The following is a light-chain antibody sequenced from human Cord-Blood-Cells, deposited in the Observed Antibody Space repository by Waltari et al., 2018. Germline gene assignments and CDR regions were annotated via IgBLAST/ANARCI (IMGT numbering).Light chain of an antibody. CDR1: QDISNY. Sequence: DIQMTQSPSSVSASVGARVTITCQASQDISNYLNWYQQKPGKAPKLLIYDASNLETGVPSRFSGSGSGTDFTFTISSLQPEDIATYYCQQYDNLPLTFGGGTKVEIK. J-gene: IGKJ4*01. CDR2: DAS. V-gene: IGKV1-33*01. CDR3: QQYDNLPLT.